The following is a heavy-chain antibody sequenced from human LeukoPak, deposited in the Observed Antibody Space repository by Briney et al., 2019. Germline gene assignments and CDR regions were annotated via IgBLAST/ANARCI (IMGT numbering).Heavy chain of an antibody. CDR1: GYTFTGYY. Sequence: ASVTVSCKASGYTFTGYYMHWVRQAPGQGLEWMGWINPNSGGTNYAQKFQGRVTMTRDTSISTAYMELSRLRSDDTAVYYCARVGLQLSYYYYYMDVWGKGTTVTVSS. D-gene: IGHD5-24*01. CDR2: INPNSGGT. J-gene: IGHJ6*03. V-gene: IGHV1-2*02. CDR3: ARVGLQLSYYYYYMDV.